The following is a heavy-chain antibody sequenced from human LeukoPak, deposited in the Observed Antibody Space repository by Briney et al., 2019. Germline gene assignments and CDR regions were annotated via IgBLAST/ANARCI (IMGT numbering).Heavy chain of an antibody. CDR2: IRSKVNNYAT. CDR1: GFTFSGSA. CDR3: ARPYADLGGDFDH. Sequence: PGGSLRLSCAASGFTFSGSAIHWVRQASGKGLEWVGRIRSKVNNYATESAASVRGRFTISRDDSKNTAYLQMNSLKIEDTAVYYCARPYADLGGDFDHWGQGTLVTVSS. V-gene: IGHV3-73*01. D-gene: IGHD4-17*01. J-gene: IGHJ4*02.